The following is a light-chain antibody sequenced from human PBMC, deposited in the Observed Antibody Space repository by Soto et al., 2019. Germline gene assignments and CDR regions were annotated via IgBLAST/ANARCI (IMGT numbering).Light chain of an antibody. CDR3: QQYNNWSWT. Sequence: EIVMTQSPATLSVSPGERATLSCRASQSVSSNLAWYQQKPGQAPRLLIYGASTRATGIPARFSGSGSGTEFTLTISSLQSEDFAVYYCQQYNNWSWTFGQGTTVEIK. V-gene: IGKV3-15*01. CDR2: GAS. J-gene: IGKJ1*01. CDR1: QSVSSN.